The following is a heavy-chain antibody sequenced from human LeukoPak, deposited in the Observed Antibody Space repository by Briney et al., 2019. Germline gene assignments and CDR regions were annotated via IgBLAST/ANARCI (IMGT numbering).Heavy chain of an antibody. J-gene: IGHJ4*02. CDR3: AREGGSCTSNSCSDYFDY. V-gene: IGHV3-23*01. D-gene: IGHD6-13*01. CDR1: GFTFARHA. CDR2: ISGGGGST. Sequence: SGGSLRLSCAGSGFTFARHALTWVRQAPGMGLEWVSTISGGGGSTHYADSVKGRFTISRDNSEDTVFLQMNNLRAEDTAIYYCAREGGSCTSNSCSDYFDYWGQGTLVTVSP.